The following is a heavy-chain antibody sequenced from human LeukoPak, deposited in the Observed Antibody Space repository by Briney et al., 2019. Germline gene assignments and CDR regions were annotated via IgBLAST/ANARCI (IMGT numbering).Heavy chain of an antibody. V-gene: IGHV3-23*01. CDR2: INVSGGST. CDR1: GFTFSNYA. CDR3: AKDRYCTSTSCYVGY. J-gene: IGHJ4*02. D-gene: IGHD2-2*01. Sequence: GGSLRLSCAASGFTFSNYAMSWVRQAPGKGLEWVSGINVSGGSTFYADSVRGRFTISRDNSKNTLYLQMNSLRAEDTAVYYCAKDRYCTSTSCYVGYWGQGTLVTVSS.